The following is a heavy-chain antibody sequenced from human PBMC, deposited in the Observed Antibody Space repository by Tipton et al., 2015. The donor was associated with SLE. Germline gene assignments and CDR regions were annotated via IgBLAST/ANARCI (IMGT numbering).Heavy chain of an antibody. CDR1: GFTFDDYA. CDR2: ISWNSGSI. V-gene: IGHV3-9*03. J-gene: IGHJ4*02. D-gene: IGHD6-13*01. CDR3: ATGSSWFNFDY. Sequence: SLRLSCAASGFTFDDYAMHWVRQAPGKGLEWVSGISWNSGSIGYADSVKGRFTISRDNAKNSLYLQMNSLRAEDMALYYCATGSSWFNFDYWGQGTLVTVSS.